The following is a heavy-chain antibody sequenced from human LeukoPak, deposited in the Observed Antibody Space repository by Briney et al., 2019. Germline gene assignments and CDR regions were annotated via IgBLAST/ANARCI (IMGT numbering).Heavy chain of an antibody. CDR2: IYYSGTT. J-gene: IGHJ6*02. CDR1: GGSLSGYY. Sequence: SETLSLTCAVYGGSLSGYYWSWIRQPPGKGLEWIGYIYYSGTTNYNPSLKSRVTISVDTSKNQFSLKLSSVTTADTAVYYCARGRVGAGYYGMDVWGQGTTVTVSS. CDR3: ARGRVGAGYYGMDV. D-gene: IGHD1-26*01. V-gene: IGHV4-59*01.